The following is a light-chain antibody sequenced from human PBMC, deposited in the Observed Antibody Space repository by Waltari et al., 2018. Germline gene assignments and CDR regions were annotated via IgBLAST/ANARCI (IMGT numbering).Light chain of an antibody. CDR2: VNSDGSH. V-gene: IGLV4-69*01. CDR1: SCHSSNA. CDR3: QTGGHGTWV. J-gene: IGLJ3*02. Sequence: QLVLTQSPSASASLGASVKLTCTLSSCHSSNAFAWPQQQPEKGPRYLMKVNSDGSHSKGDDIPDRFSGSSSGAERYLTISSLQSEDEADYYCQTGGHGTWVFGGGTKLTVL.